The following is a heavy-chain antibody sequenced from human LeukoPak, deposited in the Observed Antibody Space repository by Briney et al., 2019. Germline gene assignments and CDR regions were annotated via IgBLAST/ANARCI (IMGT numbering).Heavy chain of an antibody. J-gene: IGHJ4*02. V-gene: IGHV3-11*01. Sequence: SGGSLRLSCAASGFTLSDYYMTWIRQAPGKGLEWVSYVSIGGSSSILYADSVKGRFTVFRDYAKNSLYLQMNSLRADDTGVYYCARDKSNKGHDCWGQGTLVTVSS. CDR3: ARDKSNKGHDC. CDR1: GFTLSDYY. CDR2: VSIGGSSSI.